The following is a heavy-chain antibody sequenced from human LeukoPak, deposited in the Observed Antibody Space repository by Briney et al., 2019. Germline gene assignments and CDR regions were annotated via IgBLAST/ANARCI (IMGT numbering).Heavy chain of an antibody. D-gene: IGHD3-10*01. CDR2: ISAYNGNT. V-gene: IGHV1-18*01. J-gene: IGHJ4*02. CDR1: GYTFTSYG. Sequence: ASVKVSCKASGYTFTSYGISWVRQAPGQGLEWMGWISAYNGNTNYAQKLQGRVTMTTDTSTSTAYMELGSLRSDDTAVYYCARRSPYNYYGSGSYPDYWGQGTLVTVSS. CDR3: ARRSPYNYYGSGSYPDY.